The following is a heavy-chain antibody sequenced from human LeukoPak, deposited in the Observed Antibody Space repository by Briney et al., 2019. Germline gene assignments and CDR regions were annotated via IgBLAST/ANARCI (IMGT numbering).Heavy chain of an antibody. CDR2: MIPILGIA. Sequence: ASVKVSCKASGGTFSSYAISWVRQAPGQGLEWMGRMIPILGIANYAQKFQGRVTITADKSTSTAYMELSSLRSEDTAVYYCAREHDYYGMDVWGQGTTVTVPS. J-gene: IGHJ6*02. CDR1: GGTFSSYA. V-gene: IGHV1-69*04. CDR3: AREHDYYGMDV.